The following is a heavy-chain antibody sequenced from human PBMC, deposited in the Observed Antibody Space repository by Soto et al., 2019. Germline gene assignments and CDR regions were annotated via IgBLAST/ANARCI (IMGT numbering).Heavy chain of an antibody. CDR1: GFTFSSYA. D-gene: IGHD3-3*01. J-gene: IGHJ4*02. CDR3: AKDRDYDFWSSSDY. Sequence: GGSLRLSCVASGFTFSSYAMSWVRQAPGKGLEWVSAIRGSGSSTYYADSVKGRFTISRDNSMNTLFLEMNSLRAEDTAVYHCAKDRDYDFWSSSDYWGQGTLVNVSS. V-gene: IGHV3-23*01. CDR2: IRGSGSST.